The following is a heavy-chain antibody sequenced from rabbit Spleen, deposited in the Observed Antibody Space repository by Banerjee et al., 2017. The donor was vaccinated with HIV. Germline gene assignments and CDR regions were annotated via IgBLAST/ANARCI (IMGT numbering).Heavy chain of an antibody. Sequence: QSLEESGGGLVKPGASLTLTCKASGFPFSSGYDMCWVRQAPGKGLEWIACIYTGSSGSTYYASWAKGRFTISKTSSTTVTLQVTSLTAADTATYFCTRDDGSGHYIDGYFNLWGQGTLVTVS. CDR1: GFPFSSGYD. CDR3: TRDDGSGHYIDGYFNL. J-gene: IGHJ4*01. D-gene: IGHD1-1*01. V-gene: IGHV1S40*01. CDR2: IYTGSSGST.